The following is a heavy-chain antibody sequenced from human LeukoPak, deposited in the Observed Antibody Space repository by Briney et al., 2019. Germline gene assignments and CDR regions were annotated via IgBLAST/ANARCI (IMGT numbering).Heavy chain of an antibody. V-gene: IGHV1-2*02. D-gene: IGHD1-1*01. Sequence: ASVRVSSKASGYTFTAFGIRWVRQAPGQGLEWMGWINPNSGGTNYAQKFQGRVTMTRDTSISTSYMELSRLRSDDTAVYYCARAWLVEPSKNWFHPWGKGTLLSVSS. J-gene: IGHJ5*02. CDR3: ARAWLVEPSKNWFHP. CDR1: GYTFTAFG. CDR2: INPNSGGT.